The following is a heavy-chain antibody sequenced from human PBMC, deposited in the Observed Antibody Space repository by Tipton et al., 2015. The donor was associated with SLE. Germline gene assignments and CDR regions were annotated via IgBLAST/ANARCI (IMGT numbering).Heavy chain of an antibody. CDR3: ARDSPYSGSFRYYYYYGMDV. CDR1: GYTFTSYG. CDR2: ISAYNGNT. D-gene: IGHD1-26*01. Sequence: QLVQSGAEVKKPGASVKVSCKASGYTFTSYGITWVRQAPGQGLEWMGWISAYNGNTNYAQKLRGRVTMTTDTSTSIAYMELRSLRSDDTAVYYCARDSPYSGSFRYYYYYGMDVWGQGTTVTVSS. J-gene: IGHJ6*02. V-gene: IGHV1-18*01.